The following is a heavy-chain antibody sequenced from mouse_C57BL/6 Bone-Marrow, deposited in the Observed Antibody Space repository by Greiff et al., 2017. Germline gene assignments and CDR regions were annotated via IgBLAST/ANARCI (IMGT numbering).Heavy chain of an antibody. J-gene: IGHJ4*01. D-gene: IGHD1-1*01. Sequence: QVQLQQSGPELVKPGASVKISCKASGYAFSSSWMNWVKQRPGKGLEWIGRIYPGDGATNYNGKFKGKATLTADKSSSTAYMQLSSLTSEDSAVYFCARSVVADYYAMDYWGQGTSVTVSS. V-gene: IGHV1-82*01. CDR2: IYPGDGAT. CDR1: GYAFSSSW. CDR3: ARSVVADYYAMDY.